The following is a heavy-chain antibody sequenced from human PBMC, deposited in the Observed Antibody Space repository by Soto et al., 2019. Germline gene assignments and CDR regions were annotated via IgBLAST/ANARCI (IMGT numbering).Heavy chain of an antibody. Sequence: QLQLQESGPGLVKPSQTLSLTCTVSGGSISSGDDFWTWIRQPPGKDLEWIGYIYYSGSAYYNPSLRSRLTMSVDTSMNQFSLHLGSVTAADMAVYYCARDRADLKDYYSY. D-gene: IGHD3-10*01. CDR1: GGSISSGDDF. CDR3: ARDRADLKDYYSY. V-gene: IGHV4-30-4*01. J-gene: IGHJ6*01. CDR2: IYYSGSA.